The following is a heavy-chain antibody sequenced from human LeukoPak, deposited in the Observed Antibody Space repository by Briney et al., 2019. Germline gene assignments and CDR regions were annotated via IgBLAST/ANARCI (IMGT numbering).Heavy chain of an antibody. J-gene: IGHJ5*01. CDR1: GFRFSSYD. CDR2: LTRTSSAT. CDR3: ATGGSEYRSDWFDS. D-gene: IGHD5-18*01. V-gene: IGHV3-48*01. Sequence: PGGSLRLSCVGSGFRFSSYDMNWVRQAPGRGLEWLSYLTRTSSATWYADSVKGRFTIFRDNAKSSLYLQMNSLGVEDTAVYYCATGGSEYRSDWFDSWGQGTLVNVAS.